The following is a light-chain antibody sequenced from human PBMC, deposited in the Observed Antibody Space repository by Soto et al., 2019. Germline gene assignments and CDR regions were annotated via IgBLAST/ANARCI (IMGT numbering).Light chain of an antibody. V-gene: IGLV2-14*01. CDR3: SSYTSSSTLDV. CDR2: DVC. Sequence: QSVLTQPASVSGSPGQSITISCTGTSSDVGGYNYVSWYQQHPGKAPKLMIYDVCNRPSGVSNRFSGSKSGNTASLTISGLQAEDEADYYCSSYTSSSTLDVFGTGTKVTVL. J-gene: IGLJ1*01. CDR1: SSDVGGYNY.